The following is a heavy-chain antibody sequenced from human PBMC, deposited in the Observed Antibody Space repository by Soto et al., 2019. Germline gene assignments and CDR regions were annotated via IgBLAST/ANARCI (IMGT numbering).Heavy chain of an antibody. D-gene: IGHD6-13*01. V-gene: IGHV3-23*01. Sequence: EVQLLESGGGLVQPGGSLRLSCAASGFTFSSYAMSWVRQAPGKGLEWVSVISGSGDSTYYADSVRGRFTISRDNSKXXXXXXXXXXXXXXXXXXXXXXXXXXXAAGPTKVYGMDVWGQGTTVTVSS. CDR2: ISGSGDST. J-gene: IGHJ6*02. CDR1: GFTFSSYA. CDR3: XXXXXXXAAGPTKVYGMDV.